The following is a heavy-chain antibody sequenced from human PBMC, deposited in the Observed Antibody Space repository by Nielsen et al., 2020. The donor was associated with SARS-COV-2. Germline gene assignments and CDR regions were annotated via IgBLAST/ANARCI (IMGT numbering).Heavy chain of an antibody. D-gene: IGHD2-21*01. CDR2: VSHSGST. Sequence: GSLRLSCAVSGGSVSSNDWWTWVRQSPGKGLEWIGEVSHSGSTNYSPSLKSRVTLSMDKSRRQFSLRLASVSAADTAVYYCARGFSGRGDSWGQGTLVTVSS. V-gene: IGHV4-4*02. CDR3: ARGFSGRGDS. CDR1: GGSVSSNDW. J-gene: IGHJ5*02.